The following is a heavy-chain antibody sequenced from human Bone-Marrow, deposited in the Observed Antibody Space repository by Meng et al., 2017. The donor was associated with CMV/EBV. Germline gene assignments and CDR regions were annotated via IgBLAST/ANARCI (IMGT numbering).Heavy chain of an antibody. J-gene: IGHJ4*02. D-gene: IGHD3-22*01. CDR1: GYTFTSYD. V-gene: IGHV1-8*01. Sequence: ASVKVSCKASGYTFTSYDINWVQQATGQGLEWMGWMNPNSGNTGYAQKFQGRVTMTRNTSISTAYMELSSLRSEDTAVYYCARGFRYYDSSGYGYWGQGTLVTVSS. CDR3: ARGFRYYDSSGYGY. CDR2: MNPNSGNT.